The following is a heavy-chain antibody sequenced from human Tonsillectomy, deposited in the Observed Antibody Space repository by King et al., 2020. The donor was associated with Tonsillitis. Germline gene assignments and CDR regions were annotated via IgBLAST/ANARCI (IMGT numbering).Heavy chain of an antibody. V-gene: IGHV1-2*02. CDR3: VTNAVGSDESAYRDFRH. J-gene: IGHJ1*01. Sequence: VQLVESGAELRKPGASVTVSCRTSGDTFTGHFVHWVRQAPGQGLEWMGWINPKSGDTNYVQKFQGRVTLSGDVSITTSYMTLSSLRPDDTAVYYCVTNAVGSDESAYRDFRHWGQGTLVTVSS. CDR2: INPKSGDT. D-gene: IGHD3-16*01. CDR1: GDTFTGHF.